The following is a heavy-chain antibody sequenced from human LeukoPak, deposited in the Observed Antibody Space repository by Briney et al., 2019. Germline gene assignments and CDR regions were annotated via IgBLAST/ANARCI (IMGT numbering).Heavy chain of an antibody. Sequence: PGGSLRLSCAASGFSVSTNYMSWVRQAPGKGLEWVSVIYSGDSTYYADSVKGRFTISRDYSKNTLYLQMNSLRAEDTAVYYCARDAPSESFYYFDYWGQGTLVTVSS. J-gene: IGHJ4*02. CDR2: IYSGDST. CDR3: ARDAPSESFYYFDY. CDR1: GFSVSTNY. D-gene: IGHD1-26*01. V-gene: IGHV3-53*01.